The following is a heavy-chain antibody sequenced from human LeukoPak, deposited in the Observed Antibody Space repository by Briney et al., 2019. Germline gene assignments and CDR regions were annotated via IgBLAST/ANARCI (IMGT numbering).Heavy chain of an antibody. V-gene: IGHV6-1*01. D-gene: IGHD5-18*01. J-gene: IGHJ4*02. CDR2: TYYRSRWYN. CDR1: GDSVSSNSAA. Sequence: SQTLSHTCAISGDSVSSNSAAWNWIRQSPSRGLEWLGRTYYRSRWYNDYAVSVKSRITINPDTSKNQFSLQLNSVTPEDTAVYYCTRAGDTASYYFDYWGQGTLVTVSS. CDR3: TRAGDTASYYFDY.